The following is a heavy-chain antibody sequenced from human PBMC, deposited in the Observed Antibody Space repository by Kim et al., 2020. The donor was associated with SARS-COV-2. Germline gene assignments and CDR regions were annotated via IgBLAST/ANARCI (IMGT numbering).Heavy chain of an antibody. CDR2: ITNTGYNA. D-gene: IGHD3-10*01. CDR1: GFTFSNYA. V-gene: IGHV3-23*01. CDR3: ARRDVYGHFGD. J-gene: IGHJ4*02. Sequence: GGSLRLSCAASGFTFSNYAMAWVRQAPGKGLEWVAVITNTGYNAFYADSVKGRFTTSRDNSKNTVYLHMNSLRLEDTALYYCARRDVYGHFGDGGQGTL.